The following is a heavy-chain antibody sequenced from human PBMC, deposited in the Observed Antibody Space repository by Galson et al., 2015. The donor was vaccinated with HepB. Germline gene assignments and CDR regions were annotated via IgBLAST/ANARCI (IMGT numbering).Heavy chain of an antibody. CDR2: FDPEDGET. J-gene: IGHJ1*01. CDR3: ATDTSSWYNKRWEYFQH. CDR1: GYTLTELS. V-gene: IGHV1-24*01. Sequence: SVKVSCKVSGYTLTELSMHWVRQAPGKGLEWMGGFDPEDGETIYAQKFQGRVTMTEDTSTDTAYMELSSLRSEDTAVYYCATDTSSWYNKRWEYFQHWGQGTLVTVSS. D-gene: IGHD6-13*01.